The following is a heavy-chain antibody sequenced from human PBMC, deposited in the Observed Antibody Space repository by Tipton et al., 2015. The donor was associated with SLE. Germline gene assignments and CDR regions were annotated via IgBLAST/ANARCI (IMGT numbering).Heavy chain of an antibody. J-gene: IGHJ6*02. CDR1: GYSVSTGYY. CDR2: IYHTGST. CDR3: ARHLGAARSPWYYFYGMDV. Sequence: LRLSCTVSGYSVSTGYYWAWIRQSPGKGLEWVGSIYHTGSTYYNPSLKSRVTISLDTSKNQFSLKLSSVTAADTALYFCARHLGAARSPWYYFYGMDVWGQGTTVTVSS. D-gene: IGHD6-6*01. V-gene: IGHV4-38-2*02.